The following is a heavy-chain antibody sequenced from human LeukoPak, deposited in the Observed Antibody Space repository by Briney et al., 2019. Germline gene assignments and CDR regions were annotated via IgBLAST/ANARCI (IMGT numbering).Heavy chain of an antibody. CDR3: ARGRQDVNMILVVMAGVSYYLDV. CDR2: MSPSGSS. D-gene: IGHD3-22*01. Sequence: SETLSLTCAVYGGSFSDYYWTWIRQTPGRGLEWIGEMSPSGSSNYNPSLKSRVTISVDTSKNQFSLKLRSVTAADTAVYYCARGRQDVNMILVVMAGVSYYLDVWSKGTTVTVS. J-gene: IGHJ6*03. V-gene: IGHV4-34*01. CDR1: GGSFSDYY.